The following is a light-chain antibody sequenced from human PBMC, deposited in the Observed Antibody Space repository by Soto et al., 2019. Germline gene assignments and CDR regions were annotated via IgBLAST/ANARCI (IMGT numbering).Light chain of an antibody. J-gene: IGKJ5*01. Sequence: DIQMTQSPSTLTASVGYGVTIACRASQSISSWLAWYQQKPGKAPNLLIYAASGLQSGVPSRFSGSGSGTDFTLTISSLQPEDFATYYCQQSYRTPITFGQGTRLEIK. CDR3: QQSYRTPIT. CDR2: AAS. CDR1: QSISSW. V-gene: IGKV1-39*01.